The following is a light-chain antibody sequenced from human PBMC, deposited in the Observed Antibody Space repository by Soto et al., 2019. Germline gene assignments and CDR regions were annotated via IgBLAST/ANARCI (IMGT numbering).Light chain of an antibody. CDR2: DAS. V-gene: IGKV3-11*01. CDR1: PSISSTH. Sequence: EIVWTQSPDSLSLSLGERATLSCRASPSISSTHLVWYQQKHGQAPRLLIYDASNRATGIPARFIGSGSGKDFALTISSLEPEDFAVYYWQQRRGAFGGGTKGDIK. J-gene: IGKJ4*01. CDR3: QQRRGA.